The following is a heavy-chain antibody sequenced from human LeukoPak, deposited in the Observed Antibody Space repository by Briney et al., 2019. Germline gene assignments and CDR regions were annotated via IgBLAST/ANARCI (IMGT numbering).Heavy chain of an antibody. V-gene: IGHV1-58*01. CDR2: IVVGSGNT. Sequence: SVKVSCKASGFTFTSSAVQWVRQARGQRFEWIGWIVVGSGNTNYAQKFQERVTITRDMSTSTAYMELSSLRSEDTAVYYCAAGYRELSTGGMDVWGQGTTVTVSS. CDR3: AAGYRELSTGGMDV. D-gene: IGHD1-26*01. CDR1: GFTFTSSA. J-gene: IGHJ6*02.